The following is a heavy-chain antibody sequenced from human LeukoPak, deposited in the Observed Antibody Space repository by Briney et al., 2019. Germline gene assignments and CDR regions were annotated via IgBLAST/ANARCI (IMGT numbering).Heavy chain of an antibody. Sequence: GESLKISCKGSGYSFTSYWIGWVRQMPGKGLEWMGIIYPGDSNTRYSPSLQGQVTISADKSISTAYLQWSSLKASDTAMYYCARRRIAATLYYFDYWGQGTLVTISS. CDR2: IYPGDSNT. D-gene: IGHD6-13*01. V-gene: IGHV5-51*01. J-gene: IGHJ4*02. CDR1: GYSFTSYW. CDR3: ARRRIAATLYYFDY.